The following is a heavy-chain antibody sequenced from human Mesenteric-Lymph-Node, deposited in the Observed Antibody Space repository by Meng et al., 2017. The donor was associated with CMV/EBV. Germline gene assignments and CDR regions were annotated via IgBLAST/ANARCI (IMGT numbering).Heavy chain of an antibody. CDR3: ARSPVGYDSIRFDY. CDR1: GGSVSSSSHY. J-gene: IGHJ4*02. V-gene: IGHV4-61*01. CDR2: IYYTGST. Sequence: SETLSLTCTVSGGSVSSSSHYWSWIRQPPGKGLEWIGYIYYTGSTKYNPSLKSRVTISLDTSKNQFSLNLNSVTAADTAVYYCARSPVGYDSIRFDYWGQGTLVTVSS. D-gene: IGHD3-22*01.